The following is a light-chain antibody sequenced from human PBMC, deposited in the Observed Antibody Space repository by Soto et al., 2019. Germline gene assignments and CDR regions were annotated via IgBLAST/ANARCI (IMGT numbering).Light chain of an antibody. CDR1: SSDIGTYDY. Sequence: QPVLTQPASVSGSPGQSIAISCNGTSSDIGTYDYVSWYQQHPGKAPKLMLFDVNHRPSGVSDRFFGSKSGNTASLTISGLQAEDEADYYCSSYTTSSSVIFGGGTQLTVL. J-gene: IGLJ2*01. CDR2: DVN. CDR3: SSYTTSSSVI. V-gene: IGLV2-14*03.